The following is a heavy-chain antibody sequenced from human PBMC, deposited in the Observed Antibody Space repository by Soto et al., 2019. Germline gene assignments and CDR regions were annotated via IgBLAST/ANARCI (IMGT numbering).Heavy chain of an antibody. D-gene: IGHD5-12*01. CDR2: VSTNGGTS. Sequence: GGSLRLSCSASGFTFSIYAMHWVRQAPGKGLEYVSAVSTNGGTSYYADSVKGRFTISRDNSRNTLYLQMNSLRPEDTAVYYCMKDSAPRDGYKTQPGSWGLGTLVTVSS. CDR3: MKDSAPRDGYKTQPGS. J-gene: IGHJ5*02. V-gene: IGHV3-64D*06. CDR1: GFTFSIYA.